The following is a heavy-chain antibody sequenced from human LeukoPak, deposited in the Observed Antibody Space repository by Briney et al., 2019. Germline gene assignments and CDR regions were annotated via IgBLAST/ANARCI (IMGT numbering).Heavy chain of an antibody. CDR3: ARGGLGGYYDSSGYYY. CDR1: GYTFTSYG. J-gene: IGHJ4*02. CDR2: ISAYNGNT. V-gene: IGHV1-18*01. D-gene: IGHD3-22*01. Sequence: ASVKVSCKASGYTFTSYGISWVRQAPGQGLEWMGWISAYNGNTNYAQKLRGRVTMTTDTSTSTAYMELRSLRSDDTAVYYCARGGLGGYYDSSGYYYWGQGTLVTVSS.